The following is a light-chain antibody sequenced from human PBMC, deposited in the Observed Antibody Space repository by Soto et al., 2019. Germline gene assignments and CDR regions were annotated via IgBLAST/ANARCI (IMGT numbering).Light chain of an antibody. V-gene: IGLV1-44*01. Sequence: SVLTQPPSVSGTPGQRVTISCSGGSSNIGSGTVNWYQQLPGTAPKLLIYNNNQRPSRVPDRFSGSKSGTSGSLAISGLQSEDEADYYCASWDDRLTGLYVFGTGTKVTVL. CDR3: ASWDDRLTGLYV. CDR2: NNN. J-gene: IGLJ1*01. CDR1: SSNIGSGT.